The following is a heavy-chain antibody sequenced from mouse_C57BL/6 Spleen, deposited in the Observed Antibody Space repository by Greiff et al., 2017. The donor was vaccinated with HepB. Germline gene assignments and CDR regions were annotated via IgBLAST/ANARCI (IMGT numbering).Heavy chain of an antibody. CDR1: GFTFSSYA. V-gene: IGHV5-4*01. CDR3: ARDWVYFDY. D-gene: IGHD4-1*01. Sequence: EVMLVESGGGLVKPGGSLKLSCAASGFTFSSYAMSWVRQTPEKRLEWVATISDGGSYTYYPDNVKGRFTISRDNAKNNLYLQMSHLKSEDTAMYYCARDWVYFDYWGQGTTLTVSS. J-gene: IGHJ2*01. CDR2: ISDGGSYT.